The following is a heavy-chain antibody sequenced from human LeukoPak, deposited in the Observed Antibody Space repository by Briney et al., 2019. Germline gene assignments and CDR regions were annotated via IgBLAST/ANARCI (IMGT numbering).Heavy chain of an antibody. D-gene: IGHD5-18*01. V-gene: IGHV1-2*02. CDR3: ARGGLQLWFLVDF. Sequence: ASVTVSCKASGYTFTGYFMHWVRQAPGQGLEWMGWINPNSGGTNYAQKFQGRVTMTRDTSISTAYMELSSLRSDDTAIYFCARGGLQLWFLVDFWGQGTLVTVSS. CDR2: INPNSGGT. J-gene: IGHJ4*02. CDR1: GYTFTGYF.